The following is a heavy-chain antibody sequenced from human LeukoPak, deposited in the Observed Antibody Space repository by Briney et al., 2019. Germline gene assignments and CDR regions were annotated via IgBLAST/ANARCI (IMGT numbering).Heavy chain of an antibody. CDR3: ARPHDYGDYFDY. V-gene: IGHV5-51*01. CDR1: GYSFFSFW. CDR2: IYPGDSDT. J-gene: IGHJ4*02. Sequence: GESLKISCKGSGYSFFSFWIAWVRQMPGKGLEWMGVIYPGDSDTRYSPSFQGQVTISADKSISTAYPQWNSLKASDTAMFYCARPHDYGDYFDYWGQGTLVTVSS. D-gene: IGHD4-17*01.